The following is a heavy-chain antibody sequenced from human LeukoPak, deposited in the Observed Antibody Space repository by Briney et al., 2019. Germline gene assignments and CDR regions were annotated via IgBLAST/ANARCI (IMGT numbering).Heavy chain of an antibody. CDR2: ISSSSSYI. CDR1: GFTVSSNY. Sequence: GGSLRLPCAASGFTVSSNYMSWVRQAPGMGLEWVSSISSSSSYIFYADSVKGRFTISRDNAKNSLYLQMNSLRAEDTAVYYCARDLIAEWLLLRSYAFDIWGQGTMVTVSS. J-gene: IGHJ3*02. V-gene: IGHV3-21*01. D-gene: IGHD3-22*01. CDR3: ARDLIAEWLLLRSYAFDI.